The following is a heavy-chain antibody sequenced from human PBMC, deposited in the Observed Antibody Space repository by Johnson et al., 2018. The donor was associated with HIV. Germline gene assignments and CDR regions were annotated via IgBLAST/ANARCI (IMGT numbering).Heavy chain of an antibody. CDR2: IKQDGSNQ. D-gene: IGHD3-3*01. Sequence: VQLVESGGGVVQPGGSLRLSCAASGFTFSSYGMHWVRQAPGKGLEWVANIKQDGSNQYYADSVKGRFTISRDNSKNTLYLQMNSRRAEDTAVYYCAREDMEWGAFDIWGQGTMVTVSS. CDR3: AREDMEWGAFDI. V-gene: IGHV3-30*02. J-gene: IGHJ3*02. CDR1: GFTFSSYG.